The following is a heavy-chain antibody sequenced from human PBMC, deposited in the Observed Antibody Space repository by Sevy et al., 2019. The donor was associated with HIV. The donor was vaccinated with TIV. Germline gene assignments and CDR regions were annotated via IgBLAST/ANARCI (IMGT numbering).Heavy chain of an antibody. J-gene: IGHJ4*02. V-gene: IGHV3-23*01. CDR2: VSGSGGGGSHGST. CDR1: GFTFSSYG. CDR3: AKSPLEWLLSGYGQGAYFDY. Sequence: GGSLRLSCAASGFTFSSYGMNWVRQAPGKGLEWVSAVSGSGGGGSHGSTYYADSVKGRFTISRDNSKNTLYLQMNSLRAEDTAVYYCAKSPLEWLLSGYGQGAYFDYWGQGTLVTVSS. D-gene: IGHD3-3*01.